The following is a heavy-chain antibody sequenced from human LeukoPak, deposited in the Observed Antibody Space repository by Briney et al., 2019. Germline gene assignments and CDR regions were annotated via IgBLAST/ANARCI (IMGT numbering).Heavy chain of an antibody. CDR2: ISGSGGTT. J-gene: IGHJ6*02. Sequence: GGSLRLSCAASGFTFSSYAMSWVRQAPGKGLEWVSAISGSGGTTYYADSVKGRFTISRDNSKNTLYLQMNSLRAEDTAVYYCASHLYYDSSGYYYIPRPYYYYGMDVWGQGTTVTVSS. CDR1: GFTFSSYA. CDR3: ASHLYYDSSGYYYIPRPYYYYGMDV. V-gene: IGHV3-23*01. D-gene: IGHD3-22*01.